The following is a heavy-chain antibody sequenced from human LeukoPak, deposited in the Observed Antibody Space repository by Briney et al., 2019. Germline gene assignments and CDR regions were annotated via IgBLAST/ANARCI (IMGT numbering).Heavy chain of an antibody. CDR1: GGTFSSYA. CDR2: IIPIFGTA. Sequence: ASVKVSCKASGGTFSSYAISWVRQAPGQGLEWMGGIIPIFGTANYAQKFQGRDTITTDESTSTAYMELSSLRSEDTAVYYCARSELEAHYFDYWGQGTLVTVSS. CDR3: ARSELEAHYFDY. J-gene: IGHJ4*02. V-gene: IGHV1-69*05. D-gene: IGHD1-1*01.